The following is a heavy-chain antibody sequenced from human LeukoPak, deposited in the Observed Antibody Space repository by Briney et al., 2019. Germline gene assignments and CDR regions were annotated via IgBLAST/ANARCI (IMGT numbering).Heavy chain of an antibody. CDR1: GGSFSGYY. D-gene: IGHD3-10*01. V-gene: IGHV4-34*01. CDR3: ARGVYYGSGRTDAFDI. J-gene: IGHJ3*02. Sequence: PSETLSLTCAVYGGSFSGYYWSWIRQPPGKGLEWIGEINHSGSTNYNPSLKSRVTISVVTSKNQFSLKLSSVTAADTAVYYCARGVYYGSGRTDAFDIWGQGTMVTVSS. CDR2: INHSGST.